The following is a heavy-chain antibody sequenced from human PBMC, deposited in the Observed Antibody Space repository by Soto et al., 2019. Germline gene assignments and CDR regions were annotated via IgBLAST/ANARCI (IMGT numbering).Heavy chain of an antibody. CDR3: ASGDSSGYYYDY. V-gene: IGHV1-8*01. CDR2: MNPNSGST. CDR1: GYTFTSYD. J-gene: IGHJ4*02. D-gene: IGHD3-22*01. Sequence: ASVKVSCKASGYTFTSYDINWVRQATGQGLEWMGWMNPNSGSTGYAQKFQGRVTMTRNTSISTAYMELSSLRSEDTAVYYCASGDSSGYYYDYWGQGTLVTVSS.